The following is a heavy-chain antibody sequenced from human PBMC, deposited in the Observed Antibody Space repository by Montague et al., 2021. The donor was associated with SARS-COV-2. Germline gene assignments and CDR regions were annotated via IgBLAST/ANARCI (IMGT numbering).Heavy chain of an antibody. D-gene: IGHD1-14*01. CDR2: TYYRSRWFN. CDR3: ARATEWRGYYYYYYMDV. V-gene: IGHV6-1*01. J-gene: IGHJ6*03. Sequence: CAISGDSVSSNSATWSWVRQTPSRRLERLGRTYYRSRWFNDYAVSIRSRITINPDTSKNQFSLQLNSATPEDTAVYYCARATEWRGYYYYYYMDVWGKGTTVTVSS. CDR1: GDSVSSNSAT.